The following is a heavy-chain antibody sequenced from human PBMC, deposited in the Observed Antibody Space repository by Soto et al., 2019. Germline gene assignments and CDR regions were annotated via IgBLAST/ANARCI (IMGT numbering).Heavy chain of an antibody. CDR2: IKQDGSEK. V-gene: IGHV3-7*03. D-gene: IGHD6-19*01. CDR1: GFTFSSYW. Sequence: GGSLRLSCAASGFTFSSYWMSWVRQAPGKGLEWVANIKQDGSEKYYVDSVKGRFTISRDNAKNSLYLQMNSLRAEDTAVYYCARAPYSSGWYDGLYYYGMDVWGQGTTVTVSS. CDR3: ARAPYSSGWYDGLYYYGMDV. J-gene: IGHJ6*02.